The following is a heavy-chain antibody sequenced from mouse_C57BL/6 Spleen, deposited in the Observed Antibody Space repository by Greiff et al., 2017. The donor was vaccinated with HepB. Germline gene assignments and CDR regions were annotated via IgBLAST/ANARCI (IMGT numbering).Heavy chain of an antibody. CDR2: ISSGGSYT. CDR3: ARHRDYGSRTDAMDY. D-gene: IGHD1-1*01. CDR1: GFTFSSYG. J-gene: IGHJ4*01. Sequence: DVHLVESGGDLVKPGGSLKLSCAASGFTFSSYGMSWVRQTPDKRLEWVATISSGGSYTYYPDSVKGRFTISRDNAKNTLYLQMSSLKSEDTAMYYCARHRDYGSRTDAMDYWGQGTSVTVSS. V-gene: IGHV5-6*01.